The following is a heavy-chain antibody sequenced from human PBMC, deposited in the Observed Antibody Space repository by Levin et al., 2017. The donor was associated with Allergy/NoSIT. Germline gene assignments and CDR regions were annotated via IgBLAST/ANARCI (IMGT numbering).Heavy chain of an antibody. CDR2: IAHGDKT. CDR1: GGSISNNCYSPNCY. V-gene: IGHV4-39*01. D-gene: IGHD1-1*01. J-gene: IGHJ5*02. Sequence: SQTLSLTCTVSGGSISNNCYSPNCYWDWIRQSPGKGLEWIGSIAHGDKTAYNPSLQSRVSVSIDMSKNQFYLRLNSVTAADTAVYYCARHADWKCNEIMCGFDPWGQGTLVTVSS. CDR3: ARHADWKCNEIMCGFDP.